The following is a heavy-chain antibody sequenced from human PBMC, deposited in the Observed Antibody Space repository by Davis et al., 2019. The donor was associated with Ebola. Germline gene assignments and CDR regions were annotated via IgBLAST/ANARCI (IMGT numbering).Heavy chain of an antibody. D-gene: IGHD1-14*01. Sequence: GESLKISCVASGFSIRRSGMHWVRQAPGKGLEWVAIISYDGISQYYADSVRGRFTISRNNAQNTVSLQMNSLRVEDTAVYYCTKGPEGVDVWGKGTTVTVTS. CDR2: ISYDGISQ. CDR3: TKGPEGVDV. CDR1: GFSIRRSG. V-gene: IGHV3-30*18. J-gene: IGHJ6*04.